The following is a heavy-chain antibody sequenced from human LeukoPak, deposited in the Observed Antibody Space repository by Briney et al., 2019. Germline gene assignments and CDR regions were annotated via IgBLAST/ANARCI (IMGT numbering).Heavy chain of an antibody. V-gene: IGHV3-21*01. D-gene: IGHD2-2*01. CDR1: GYSFTSYW. CDR3: ARVYCSSTSCYSDY. Sequence: GESLKISCKGSGYSFTSYWIGWVRQAPGKGLEWVSSISSSSSYIYYADSVKGRFTISRDNAKNSLYLQMNSLRAEDTAVYYCARVYCSSTSCYSDYWGQGTLVTVSS. J-gene: IGHJ4*02. CDR2: ISSSSSYI.